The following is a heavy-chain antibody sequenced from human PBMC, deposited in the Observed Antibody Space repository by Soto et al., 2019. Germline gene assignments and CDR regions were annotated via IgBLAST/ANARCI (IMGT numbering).Heavy chain of an antibody. CDR1: GYTFSNFW. J-gene: IGHJ6*02. CDR3: ATYQCSSANCQTPLQTQISDYGMDV. V-gene: IGHV5-51*01. Sequence: PGESLKISCRCSGYTFSNFWIAWVRHLPGKGLEWMGIIYPGDQETRYSPSFHGKVTIAADKSSSTSYLQWSRLKASDSATSYCATYQCSSANCQTPLQTQISDYGMDVSAQGTTVTVSS. D-gene: IGHD2-2*01. CDR2: IYPGDQET.